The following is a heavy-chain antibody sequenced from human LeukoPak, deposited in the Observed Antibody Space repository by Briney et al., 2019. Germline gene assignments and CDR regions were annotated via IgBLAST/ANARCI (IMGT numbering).Heavy chain of an antibody. CDR2: ISSSSSTI. CDR3: TSCYSNLSFYYYYYIDV. Sequence: PGGSLRLSCAASGFTFSSYSMNWVRQAPGKGLEWVSYISSSSSTIYYADSVKGRFTISRDNAKNSLYLQMNSLRAEDTAVYYCTSCYSNLSFYYYYYIDVWGKGTTVTVSS. V-gene: IGHV3-48*01. D-gene: IGHD2-21*02. CDR1: GFTFSSYS. J-gene: IGHJ6*03.